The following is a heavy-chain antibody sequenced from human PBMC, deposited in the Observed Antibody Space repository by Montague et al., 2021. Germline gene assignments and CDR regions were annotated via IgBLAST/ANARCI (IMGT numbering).Heavy chain of an antibody. J-gene: IGHJ6*03. CDR2: MGDDGVET. Sequence: SLRLSCAASGFTFSSYWMSWVRQAPGKGLEWAANMGDDGVETYYVDSVKGRFTVSRDNAKSSLYLQMNSLRAEDTAVYYCGVSPRRGGMDVWGKGTTVTVSS. V-gene: IGHV3-7*01. CDR1: GFTFSSYW. CDR3: GVSPRRGGMDV.